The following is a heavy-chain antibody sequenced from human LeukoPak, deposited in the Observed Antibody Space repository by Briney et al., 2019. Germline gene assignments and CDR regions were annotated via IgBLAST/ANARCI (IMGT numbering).Heavy chain of an antibody. CDR3: ARGAVNPYYYYGMDV. Sequence: SETLSLTCTVSGGSISSSSYYWGWIRQPPGKGLEWIGSIYYSGSTYYNPSLKSRVTISVDTSKNQFSLKLSSVTAADTAVYYCARGAVNPYYYYGMDVWGQGTTVTVSS. CDR1: GGSISSSSYY. D-gene: IGHD4-17*01. J-gene: IGHJ6*02. CDR2: IYYSGST. V-gene: IGHV4-39*07.